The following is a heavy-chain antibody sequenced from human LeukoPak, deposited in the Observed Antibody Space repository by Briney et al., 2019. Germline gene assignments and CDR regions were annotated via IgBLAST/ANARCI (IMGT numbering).Heavy chain of an antibody. D-gene: IGHD3-22*01. V-gene: IGHV3-7*01. CDR3: ARHYDSTAYSLDY. J-gene: IGHJ4*02. Sequence: GGSLRVSCAASGFTFSSYWMTWVRQAPGKGLEWVANTKQDGSQKFYLDSVKGRFTISRDNAKESLFLQMNSLRAEDTAVYYCARHYDSTAYSLDYWGQGTLVTVSS. CDR1: GFTFSSYW. CDR2: TKQDGSQK.